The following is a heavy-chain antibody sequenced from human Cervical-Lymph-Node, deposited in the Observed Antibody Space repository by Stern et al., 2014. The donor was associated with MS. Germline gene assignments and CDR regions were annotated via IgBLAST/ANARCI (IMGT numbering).Heavy chain of an antibody. CDR3: ARRRRYGSGWYHFDY. Sequence: QDTLRESGPTLVKPTQTLTLTCTFSGFSLRNGVGVAWIRQPPGKALEWLALTFWDDERRYSPSLTSRLTIAKDNSHNQVVLTMTNMDPVDTATYYCARRRRYGSGWYHFDYWGQGILVTVSS. CDR2: TFWDDER. V-gene: IGHV2-5*02. J-gene: IGHJ4*02. D-gene: IGHD6-19*01. CDR1: GFSLRNGVG.